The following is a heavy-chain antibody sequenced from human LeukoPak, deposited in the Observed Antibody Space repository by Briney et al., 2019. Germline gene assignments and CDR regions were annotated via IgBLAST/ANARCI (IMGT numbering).Heavy chain of an antibody. D-gene: IGHD1-26*01. J-gene: IGHJ6*02. Sequence: PSETLSLTCTVSGGSISSYYWSWIRQPPGKGLEGSGYIYYSGSTNYNPSLKSRVTISVDTSKNQFSLKLSSVTAADTAVYYCARGDSGSYYYYYGMDVWGQGTTVTVS. V-gene: IGHV4-59*01. CDR1: GGSISSYY. CDR3: ARGDSGSYYYYYGMDV. CDR2: IYYSGST.